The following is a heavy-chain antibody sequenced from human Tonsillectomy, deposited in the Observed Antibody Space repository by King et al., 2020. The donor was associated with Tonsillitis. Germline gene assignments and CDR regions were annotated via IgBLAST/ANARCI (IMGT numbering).Heavy chain of an antibody. D-gene: IGHD3-10*01. CDR1: GGSFSGSS. CDR2: VDNRGTT. J-gene: IGHJ6*02. Sequence: VQLQQWGAGLLKPSETLSLTFAVYGGSFSGSSWSWIRQPPGKVLEWIVGVDNRGTTNYSTSLQSRATISIDTSQNSFSLKLTSVTAADTAVYYCARFRTRVVRQMVSKKNFHYFHGLDVWGQGATVIVS. V-gene: IGHV4-34*01. CDR3: ARFRTRVVRQMVSKKNFHYFHGLDV.